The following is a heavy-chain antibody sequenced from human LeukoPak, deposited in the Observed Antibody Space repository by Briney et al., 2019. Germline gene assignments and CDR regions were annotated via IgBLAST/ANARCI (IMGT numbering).Heavy chain of an antibody. CDR2: IVPVIGVA. V-gene: IGHV1-69*04. D-gene: IGHD1-26*01. J-gene: IGHJ4*02. Sequence: SVKVSCKAPGDTLITHYISWVRQAPGQGLEWVGRIVPVIGVATYAQSLQGRVIITADRSTNTAYMELSSLRFEDSAVYYCATDTLGGSYYYFDYWGQGTLVTVSS. CDR3: ATDTLGGSYYYFDY. CDR1: GDTLITHY.